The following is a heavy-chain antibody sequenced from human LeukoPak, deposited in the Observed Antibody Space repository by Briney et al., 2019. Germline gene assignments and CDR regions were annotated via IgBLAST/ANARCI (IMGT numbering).Heavy chain of an antibody. CDR2: IYHSGST. Sequence: SETLSLTCAVSGGSISSGGYSWSWIRQPPGKGLEWIGYIYHSGSTYYNPSLKSRVTISVDRSKNQFSLKLSSVTAADTAVYYCARVSSAAAGPRVFDIWGQGKMVTVSS. D-gene: IGHD6-13*01. V-gene: IGHV4-30-2*01. CDR1: GGSISSGGYS. CDR3: ARVSSAAAGPRVFDI. J-gene: IGHJ3*02.